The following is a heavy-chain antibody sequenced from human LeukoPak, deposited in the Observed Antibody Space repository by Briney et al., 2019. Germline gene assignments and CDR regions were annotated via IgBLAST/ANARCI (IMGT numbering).Heavy chain of an antibody. CDR1: GYTFTAYY. Sequence: ASVNVSCKASGYTFTAYYIHWVRQAPGQGLEWIGWINTISGGTNYAQKFQGRVTMTRDTSISTAYMELSRLTSDGTAVYYCARGREVAGTVGYWGHGTLVTVSS. CDR2: INTISGGT. D-gene: IGHD6-19*01. CDR3: ARGREVAGTVGY. V-gene: IGHV1-2*02. J-gene: IGHJ4*01.